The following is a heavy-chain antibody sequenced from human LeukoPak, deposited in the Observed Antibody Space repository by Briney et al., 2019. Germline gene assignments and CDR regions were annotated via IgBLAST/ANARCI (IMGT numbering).Heavy chain of an antibody. Sequence: PGGSLRLSCAASGFTFDDYAMHWVRQAPGKGLEWVSGISWNSGSIGYADSVKGRFTISRDNAKNSLYLQMNSLRAEDTAVYYCARASGDSHYYYYYMDVWGKGTTVTVSS. CDR1: GFTFDDYA. D-gene: IGHD4-17*01. CDR2: ISWNSGSI. J-gene: IGHJ6*03. V-gene: IGHV3-9*01. CDR3: ARASGDSHYYYYYMDV.